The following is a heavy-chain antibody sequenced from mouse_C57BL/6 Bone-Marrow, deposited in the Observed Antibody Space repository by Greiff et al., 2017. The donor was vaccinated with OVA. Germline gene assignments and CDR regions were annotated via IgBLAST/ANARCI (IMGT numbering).Heavy chain of an antibody. Sequence: EVLLVESGGGLVKPGGSLKLSCAASGFTFSSYAMSWVRQTPDKRLEWVATIRDGGSYTYYPENVKGRFTFSRDNAKNNLYLQLHNLTSEDSAISFYARANGDWYFDVWGTGTTVTVSS. D-gene: IGHD4-1*01. J-gene: IGHJ1*03. CDR2: IRDGGSYT. CDR3: ARANGDWYFDV. CDR1: GFTFSSYA. V-gene: IGHV5-4*01.